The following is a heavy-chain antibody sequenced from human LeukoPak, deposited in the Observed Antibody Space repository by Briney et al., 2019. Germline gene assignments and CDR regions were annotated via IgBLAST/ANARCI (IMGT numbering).Heavy chain of an antibody. CDR3: ARSEDVFGVETSYMDV. J-gene: IGHJ6*03. V-gene: IGHV4-31*03. CDR2: IYYSGST. D-gene: IGHD3-3*01. CDR1: GGSICSGGYY. Sequence: SQTLSLTCTVSGGSICSGGYYWRWIRQHPGKGLEWIGYIYYSGSTYYNPSLKSRVTISVDTSKNQFSLKLSSVTAAGTAVYYCARSEDVFGVETSYMDVWGKGTTVTVSS.